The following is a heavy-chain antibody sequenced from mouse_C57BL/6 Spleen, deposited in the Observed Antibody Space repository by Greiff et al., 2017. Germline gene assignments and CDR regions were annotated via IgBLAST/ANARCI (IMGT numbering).Heavy chain of an antibody. CDR1: GYTFTSYW. V-gene: IGHV1-64*01. CDR2: IHPNSGST. D-gene: IGHD2-1*01. J-gene: IGHJ1*03. Sequence: QVQLQQPGAELVKPGASVKLSCKASGYTFTSYWMHWVKQRPGQGLEWIRMIHPNSGSTNYNEKFKSKATLTVDKSSSTAYMQLSSLTSEDSAVYYCARGDYGNYWYFDVWGTGTTVTVSS. CDR3: ARGDYGNYWYFDV.